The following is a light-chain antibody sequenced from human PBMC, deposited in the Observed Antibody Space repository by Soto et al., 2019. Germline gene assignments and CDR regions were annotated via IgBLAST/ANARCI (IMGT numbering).Light chain of an antibody. CDR1: TSNIGNNY. J-gene: IGLJ3*02. CDR2: RNN. V-gene: IGLV1-47*01. Sequence: QSVLTQPPSASGTPGQRVTISCSGSTSNIGNNYVCWFQQLPGTAPKLLIYRNNQRPSGVPDRFSGSKSGTSASLAISGLRSEDEADYYCAAWDDSLNGVVFGEGTKLTVL. CDR3: AAWDDSLNGVV.